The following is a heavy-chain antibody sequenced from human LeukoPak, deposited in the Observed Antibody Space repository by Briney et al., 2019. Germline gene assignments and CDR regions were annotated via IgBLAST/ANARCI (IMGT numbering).Heavy chain of an antibody. CDR3: AGGRMVATNDY. CDR1: DYFISGGYY. CDR2: IYHSGST. Sequence: SETLSLTCTVSDYFISGGYYWGWLRQPPVKGLEWIGSIYHSGSTYYNPSLKSRVTIFVDTSKNQFSLKLNSVTAADTAVYYCAGGRMVATNDYWGQGTLVTVSS. V-gene: IGHV4-38-2*02. D-gene: IGHD5-12*01. J-gene: IGHJ4*02.